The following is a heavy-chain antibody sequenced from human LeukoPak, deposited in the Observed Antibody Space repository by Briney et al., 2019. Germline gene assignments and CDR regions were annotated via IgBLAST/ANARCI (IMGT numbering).Heavy chain of an antibody. D-gene: IGHD3-10*01. Sequence: GGSLRLSCAASGFIFSSHAMHWVRQAPGKGLEWVAVISYAGDDGSNIYYADSVKGRFTISRDNSKNTLYLQMNSLRAEDTAVYYCAKDGPRFGELLFNWFDPWGQGTLVTVSS. J-gene: IGHJ5*02. CDR1: GFIFSSHA. V-gene: IGHV3-30*18. CDR2: ISYAGDDGSNI. CDR3: AKDGPRFGELLFNWFDP.